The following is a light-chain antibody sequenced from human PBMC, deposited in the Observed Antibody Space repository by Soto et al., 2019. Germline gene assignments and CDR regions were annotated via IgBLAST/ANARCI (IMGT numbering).Light chain of an antibody. Sequence: DIQMTQSPSSLSASVGDRVTITCRASQSISTYLNWYQQKPGKAPKVLIYAASSLQSGVPSRFSSSGSETDFTLTISSLQPEDFATYSCQQSNSITWTFGQGTKVEIK. CDR2: AAS. CDR1: QSISTY. V-gene: IGKV1-39*01. CDR3: QQSNSITWT. J-gene: IGKJ1*01.